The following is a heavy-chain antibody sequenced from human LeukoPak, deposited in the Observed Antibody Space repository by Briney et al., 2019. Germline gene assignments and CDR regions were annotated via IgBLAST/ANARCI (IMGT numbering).Heavy chain of an antibody. Sequence: GGSLRLSCAASGFTFSSYAMHWVRQAPGKGLEWVAVISYDGSNKYYADSVKGRFTISRDNSKNTLYLQMNSLRAEDTAVYYCARSVVTRGYAFDIWGQGTMVTVSS. CDR2: ISYDGSNK. CDR3: ARSVVTRGYAFDI. J-gene: IGHJ3*02. D-gene: IGHD2-21*02. V-gene: IGHV3-30*04. CDR1: GFTFSSYA.